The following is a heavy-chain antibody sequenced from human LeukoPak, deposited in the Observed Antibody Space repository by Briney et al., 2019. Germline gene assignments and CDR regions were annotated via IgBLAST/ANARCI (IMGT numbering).Heavy chain of an antibody. CDR3: ARDLLDYDFWSGYYYYMDV. Sequence: ASETLSLTCTVSGGSISSHYWSWIRQPPGKGLEWIGYIYYSGSTNYNPSLKSRVTISVDTSKNQFSLKLSSVTAADTAVYYCARDLLDYDFWSGYYYYMDVWGKGTTVTVSS. J-gene: IGHJ6*03. CDR1: GGSISSHY. CDR2: IYYSGST. D-gene: IGHD3-3*01. V-gene: IGHV4-59*11.